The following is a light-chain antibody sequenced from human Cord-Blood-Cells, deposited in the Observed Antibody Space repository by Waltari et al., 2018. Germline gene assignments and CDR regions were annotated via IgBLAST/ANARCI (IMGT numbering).Light chain of an antibody. V-gene: IGKV1-5*01. CDR3: QQYNSYWT. CDR1: QSISSW. CDR2: DAS. J-gene: IGKJ1*01. Sequence: DIRMTQSPSTLSASVGARVTITCRASQSISSWLAWYQQKPGKAPKLLIYDASSLESGVPSRFSGSGSGTEFTLTISSLQPDDFATYYCQQYNSYWTFGQGTKVEIK.